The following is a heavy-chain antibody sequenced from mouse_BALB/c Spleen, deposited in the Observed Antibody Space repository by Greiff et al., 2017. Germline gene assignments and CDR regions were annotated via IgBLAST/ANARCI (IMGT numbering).Heavy chain of an antibody. D-gene: IGHD1-1*01. Sequence: EVQVVESGGGLVQPGGSLKLSCAASGFTFSSYTMSWVRQTPEKRLEWVAYISNGGGSTYYPDTVKGRFTISRDNAKNTLYLQMSSLKSEDTAMYYCATHYDWYFDVWGAGTTVTVSS. CDR2: ISNGGGST. V-gene: IGHV5-12-2*01. CDR1: GFTFSSYT. J-gene: IGHJ1*01. CDR3: ATHYDWYFDV.